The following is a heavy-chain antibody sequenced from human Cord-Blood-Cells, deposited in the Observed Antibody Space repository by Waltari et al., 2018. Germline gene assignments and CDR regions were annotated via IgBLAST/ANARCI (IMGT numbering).Heavy chain of an antibody. CDR3: ARDGGYSSSWYYFDY. D-gene: IGHD6-13*01. Sequence: QVQLVQSGAEVKKPGSSVKVPCKASGGTFSSYAISWVRQAPGPRPEWMGVIIPIFGTANYTQKFQGRVAITADECTGTAYMELSSLRSEDTAVYYCARDGGYSSSWYYFDYWGQGTLVTVSS. CDR1: GGTFSSYA. V-gene: IGHV1-69*01. J-gene: IGHJ4*02. CDR2: IIPIFGTA.